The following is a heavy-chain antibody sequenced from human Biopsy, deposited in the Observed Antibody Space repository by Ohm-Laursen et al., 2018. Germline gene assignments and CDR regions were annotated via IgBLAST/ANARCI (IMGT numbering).Heavy chain of an antibody. CDR3: ARAPPLIRGVVESWFDP. D-gene: IGHD3-10*01. CDR1: GGYISHHY. Sequence: SETLSLTCTVSGGYISHHYWTWIRQPAGQGLEWIGRIYITGETDYNPSLKSRVTMSVDSSKKQFSLKLKSVTAADTAIYYCARAPPLIRGVVESWFDPWGQGILVTVSS. CDR2: IYITGET. J-gene: IGHJ5*02. V-gene: IGHV4-4*07.